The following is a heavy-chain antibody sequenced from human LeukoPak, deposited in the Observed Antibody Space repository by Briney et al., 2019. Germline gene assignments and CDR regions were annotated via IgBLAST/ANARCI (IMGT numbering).Heavy chain of an antibody. CDR1: GGTFSSYA. CDR2: IIPIFGTA. V-gene: IGHV1-69*01. Sequence: SVKVSCKASGGTFSSYAISWVRQAPGQGLEWMGGIIPIFGTANYAQKFQGRVTITADESTSTAYMELSSLRSEDTAVYYCARDGSYGSYYYYGMDVWGQGTTVTVSS. CDR3: ARDGSYGSYYYYGMDV. D-gene: IGHD5-18*01. J-gene: IGHJ6*02.